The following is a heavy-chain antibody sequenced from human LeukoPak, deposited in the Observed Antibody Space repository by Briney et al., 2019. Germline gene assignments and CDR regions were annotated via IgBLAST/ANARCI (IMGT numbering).Heavy chain of an antibody. J-gene: IGHJ4*02. V-gene: IGHV1-2*06. CDR1: GYTFTVYF. CDR2: INPNSGAT. D-gene: IGHD1-26*01. CDR3: AKIGSSHDFDY. Sequence: ASVKVSCKASGYTFTVYFIHWVRQAPGQGLEWMGRINPNSGATDYAEKFQGRVTMARDTSISTAYMELSSLKSDDTAVYYCAKIGSSHDFDYWGQGTLITVSS.